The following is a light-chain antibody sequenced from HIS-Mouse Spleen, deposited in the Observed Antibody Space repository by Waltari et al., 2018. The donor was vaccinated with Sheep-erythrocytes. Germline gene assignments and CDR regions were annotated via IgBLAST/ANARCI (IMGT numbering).Light chain of an antibody. Sequence: QSALTQPASVSGSPGQSITISCTGTSSDVGSYNLVSGYQQHPGKAPKLMIYEGSKRPSGVSNRFSGSKSGNTASLTISGLQAEDEADYYCSSYTSSSTGVFGGGTKLTVL. CDR1: SSDVGSYNL. V-gene: IGLV2-14*02. J-gene: IGLJ2*01. CDR3: SSYTSSSTGV. CDR2: EGS.